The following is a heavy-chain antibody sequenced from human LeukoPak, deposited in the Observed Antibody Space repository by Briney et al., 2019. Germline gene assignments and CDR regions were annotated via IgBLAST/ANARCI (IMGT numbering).Heavy chain of an antibody. Sequence: GGSLRLSCAASGFTFSTNWMSWVRQAPGKGLEWVANMKQDGSEKYYVDSVKGRFTISRDNAKNSLYLQMNSLRAEDTAVYYCANLDFWSGYHLYYWGQGTLVTVSS. CDR3: ANLDFWSGYHLYY. CDR1: GFTFSTNW. D-gene: IGHD3-3*01. CDR2: MKQDGSEK. V-gene: IGHV3-7*01. J-gene: IGHJ4*02.